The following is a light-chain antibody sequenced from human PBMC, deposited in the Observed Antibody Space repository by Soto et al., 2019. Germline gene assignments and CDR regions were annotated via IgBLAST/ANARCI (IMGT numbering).Light chain of an antibody. Sequence: QSALTQPASVSASPGQSITISCTGTSSDDGSYNLVSWYQQHPGKAPKLLIYEGSKRPSGVSNRFSGSKSGNTASLTISGLQAEDEADYYCCSYAGSYTLFGTGTKLTVL. CDR2: EGS. V-gene: IGLV2-14*02. J-gene: IGLJ1*01. CDR1: SSDDGSYNL. CDR3: CSYAGSYTL.